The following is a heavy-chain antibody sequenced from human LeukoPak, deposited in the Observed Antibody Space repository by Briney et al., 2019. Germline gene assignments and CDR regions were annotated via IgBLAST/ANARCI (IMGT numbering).Heavy chain of an antibody. CDR1: RFTLSSYS. J-gene: IGHJ4*02. D-gene: IGHD6-13*01. CDR2: ISSSSSYI. CDR3: ARDAAGTRDPDY. Sequence: GGSLRLSCAASRFTLSSYSMNWVRQAPGKGLEWVSSISSSSSYIYYADSVKGRFTISRDNAKNSLYLQMNSLRAEDTAVYYCARDAAGTRDPDYWGQGTLVTVSS. V-gene: IGHV3-21*01.